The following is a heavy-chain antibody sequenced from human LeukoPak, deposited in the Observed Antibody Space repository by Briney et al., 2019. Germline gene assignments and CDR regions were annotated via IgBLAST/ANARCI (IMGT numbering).Heavy chain of an antibody. V-gene: IGHV3-9*03. CDR3: AKDMGTSGSYSGAFDI. J-gene: IGHJ3*02. Sequence: GGSLRLSCAASGFTFDDYAMHWVRQAPGKGLEWVSGISWNSGSIGYADSVKGRFTISRDNAKNSLYLQMNSLRAEDMALYYCAKDMGTSGSYSGAFDIWGQGTMVTVSS. D-gene: IGHD1-26*01. CDR1: GFTFDDYA. CDR2: ISWNSGSI.